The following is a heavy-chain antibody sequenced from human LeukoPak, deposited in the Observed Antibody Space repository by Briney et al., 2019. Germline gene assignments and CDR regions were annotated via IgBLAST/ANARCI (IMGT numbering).Heavy chain of an antibody. CDR2: IWYDGSNK. CDR3: AKGGHGDYYLDY. J-gene: IGHJ4*02. CDR1: GFTFSNYG. D-gene: IGHD4-17*01. Sequence: GGSLRLSCAASGFTFSNYGMHWVRQAPGEGLEWVAVIWYDGSNKYYADSVKGRFTISRDNSKNTLYLQMNSLRAEDTAVYYCAKGGHGDYYLDYWGQGTLVTVSS. V-gene: IGHV3-33*06.